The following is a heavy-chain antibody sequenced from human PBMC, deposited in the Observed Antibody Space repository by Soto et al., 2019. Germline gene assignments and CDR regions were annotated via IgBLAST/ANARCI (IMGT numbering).Heavy chain of an antibody. CDR1: GFTFSSYS. D-gene: IGHD2-2*01. CDR3: ARDQREDIVVVPAAEEIFDY. J-gene: IGHJ4*02. Sequence: PGGSLRLSCAASGFTFSSYSMNWVRQAPGKGLEWVSSISSSSSYIYYADSVKGRFTISRDNAKNSLYLQMNSLRAEDTAVYYCARDQREDIVVVPAAEEIFDYWGQGTLVTVPQ. V-gene: IGHV3-21*01. CDR2: ISSSSSYI.